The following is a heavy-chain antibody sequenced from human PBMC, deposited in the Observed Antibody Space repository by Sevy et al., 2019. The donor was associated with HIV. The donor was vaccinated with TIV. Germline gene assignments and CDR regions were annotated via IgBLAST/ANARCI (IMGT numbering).Heavy chain of an antibody. CDR3: ARDLEFYDYGDYGPAFNPDY. Sequence: GGSLRLSCAVSGFTFSSYTMNWVRQAPGKGLEWLAVIWFDGSNKYYADSVKGRFTISRDIAKNTLHLQMNSLRAEDTAVYYCARDLEFYDYGDYGPAFNPDYWGRGTLVTVSS. V-gene: IGHV3-33*08. CDR2: IWFDGSNK. D-gene: IGHD4-17*01. J-gene: IGHJ4*02. CDR1: GFTFSSYT.